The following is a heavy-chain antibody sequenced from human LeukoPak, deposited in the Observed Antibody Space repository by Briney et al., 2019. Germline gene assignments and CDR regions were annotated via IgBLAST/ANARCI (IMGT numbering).Heavy chain of an antibody. CDR2: ISWNSGSI. V-gene: IGHV3-9*01. Sequence: PGGSLRLSCAASGFTFDDYAMHWVRQAPGKGLEWVSGISWNSGSIGYADSVKGRFTISRDNAKDSVYLQMNSLRAEDSATYYCVREGFYFFDFWGQGTLVTVSS. J-gene: IGHJ4*01. CDR1: GFTFDDYA. CDR3: VREGFYFFDF.